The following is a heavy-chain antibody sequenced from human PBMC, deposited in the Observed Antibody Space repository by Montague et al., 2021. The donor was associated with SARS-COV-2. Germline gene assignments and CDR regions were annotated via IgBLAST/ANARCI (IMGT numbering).Heavy chain of an antibody. CDR1: GFTFSNYD. D-gene: IGHD3-16*02. V-gene: IGHV3-48*03. CDR2: ISTSAYTT. Sequence: SLRLSCAAPGFTFSNYDMNWARQAPGKGPEWISYISTSAYTTSYAGSVKGRFTISRDNGKNSLYLQMNSLRVEDTAVYYCTRDYRSIVGDGLDIWGQGTKVTVSS. CDR3: TRDYRSIVGDGLDI. J-gene: IGHJ3*02.